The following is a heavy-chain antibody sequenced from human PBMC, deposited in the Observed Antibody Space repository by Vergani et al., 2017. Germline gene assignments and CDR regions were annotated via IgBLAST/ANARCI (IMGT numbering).Heavy chain of an antibody. CDR1: GFTFSSYE. CDR2: ISSSGSTI. J-gene: IGHJ4*02. V-gene: IGHV3-48*03. D-gene: IGHD2-2*01. Sequence: EVQLVESGGGLVQPGGSLRLSCAASGFTFSSYEMNWVRQAPGKGLEWVSYISSSGSTIYYADSVKGRFTISRDNAKNSLYLQMNSRRAEDTAVYYCAKDRGVVPAAILDYWGQGSLVTVSS. CDR3: AKDRGVVPAAILDY.